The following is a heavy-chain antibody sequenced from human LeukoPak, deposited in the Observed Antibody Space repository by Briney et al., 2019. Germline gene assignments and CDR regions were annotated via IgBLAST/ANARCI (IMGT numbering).Heavy chain of an antibody. CDR1: GFTFSSYG. V-gene: IGHV3-30*02. D-gene: IGHD6-19*01. Sequence: GGSLRLSCAAPGFTFSSYGMHWVRQAPGKGLEWVAFIRYDGSNKYCADSVKGRFTISRDNSKNTLYLQMNSLRAEDTAVYYCAKEVEVAGTKYYFDYWGQGTLVTVSS. J-gene: IGHJ4*02. CDR3: AKEVEVAGTKYYFDY. CDR2: IRYDGSNK.